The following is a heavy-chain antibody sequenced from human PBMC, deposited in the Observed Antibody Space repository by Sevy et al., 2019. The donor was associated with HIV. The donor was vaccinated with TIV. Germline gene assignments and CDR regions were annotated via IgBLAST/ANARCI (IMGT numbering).Heavy chain of an antibody. Sequence: GGSLRLSCAASGFTFSSYAMSWVRQAPGKGLEWVSDISGSGGSTYYADSVKGRFTISRDNSKNTLYLQMNSLRAEDTAVYYCGRGEGGSYYSEYFQHWGQGTLVTVSS. CDR3: GRGEGGSYYSEYFQH. D-gene: IGHD1-26*01. J-gene: IGHJ1*01. CDR2: ISGSGGST. V-gene: IGHV3-23*01. CDR1: GFTFSSYA.